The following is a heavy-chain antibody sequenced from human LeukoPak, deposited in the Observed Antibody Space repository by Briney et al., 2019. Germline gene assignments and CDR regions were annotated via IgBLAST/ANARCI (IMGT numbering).Heavy chain of an antibody. CDR2: ISGSGAST. Sequence: PGGSLRLSCAASGFTFSNYAMTWVRQAPGKGLEWVSTISGSGASTYSADSVKGRFTISRDNSKNTLYLQMNSLRAEDTAVYYCAREGGGSQPLDYWGQGTLVTVSS. V-gene: IGHV3-23*01. CDR1: GFTFSNYA. J-gene: IGHJ4*02. D-gene: IGHD3-16*01. CDR3: AREGGGSQPLDY.